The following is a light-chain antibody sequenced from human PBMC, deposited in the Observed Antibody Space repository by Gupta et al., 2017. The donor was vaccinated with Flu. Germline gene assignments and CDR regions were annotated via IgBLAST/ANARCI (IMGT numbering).Light chain of an antibody. CDR3: QSYDRGRSRDVV. CDR2: GNS. Sequence: QSVLTQPPSVSGAPGQRVTISCIGDSSNIGAGFDVHWYQHLPGTAPKLLIYGNSNRRSGGPDRISGSKSGTSAALAIAGLQAEEEADYYCQSYDRGRSRDVVFGGGTKLTGL. J-gene: IGLJ2*01. CDR1: SSNIGAGFD. V-gene: IGLV1-40*01.